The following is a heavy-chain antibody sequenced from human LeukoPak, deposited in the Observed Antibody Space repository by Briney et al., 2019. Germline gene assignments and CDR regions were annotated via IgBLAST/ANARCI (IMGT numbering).Heavy chain of an antibody. CDR1: GYILTNYG. V-gene: IGHV1-18*01. CDR2: ISGYNADT. D-gene: IGHD2-8*01. J-gene: IGHJ3*02. Sequence: ASVKVSCKASGYILTNYGITWVRQAPGQGLEWMGWISGYNADTDSAQKVRGRLTMTTDTSTNTAYMELRSLRSDDTAVYYCAKFFCNNGVCHRAFDIWGQGTMVTVSS. CDR3: AKFFCNNGVCHRAFDI.